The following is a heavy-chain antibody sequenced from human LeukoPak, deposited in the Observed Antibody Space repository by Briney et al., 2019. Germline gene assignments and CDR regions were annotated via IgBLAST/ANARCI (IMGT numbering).Heavy chain of an antibody. Sequence: ASVKVSCKASGGTFSSYAISWVRQAPGQGLEWMGRIIPIFGTANYAQKFQGRVTITTDESTSTAYMELSSLRSEDTAVYYCARGHIVGATHPDYWGQGTLVTVSS. J-gene: IGHJ4*02. CDR3: ARGHIVGATHPDY. CDR2: IIPIFGTA. V-gene: IGHV1-69*05. CDR1: GGTFSSYA. D-gene: IGHD1-26*01.